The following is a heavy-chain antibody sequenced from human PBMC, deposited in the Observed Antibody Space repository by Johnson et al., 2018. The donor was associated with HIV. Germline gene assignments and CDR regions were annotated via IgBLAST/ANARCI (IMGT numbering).Heavy chain of an antibody. CDR3: ANDFWSGSGI. CDR1: GFTFSSYG. CDR2: IWYDGTNK. Sequence: QVQLVESGGGVVQPGRSLRLSCAASGFTFSSYGMHWVRQAPGKGLEWVAFIWYDGTNKYYVDSVKGRFTISRDNSKSTLYLQMNSLRAEDTAVYYCANDFWSGSGIWGQGTMVTVSA. D-gene: IGHD3-3*01. J-gene: IGHJ3*02. V-gene: IGHV3-33*06.